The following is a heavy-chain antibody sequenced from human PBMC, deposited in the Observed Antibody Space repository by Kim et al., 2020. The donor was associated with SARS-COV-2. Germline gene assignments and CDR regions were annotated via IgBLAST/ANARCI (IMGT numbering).Heavy chain of an antibody. CDR2: ISSNGGST. Sequence: GGSLRLSCAASGFTFSSYAMHWVRQAPGKGLEYVSAISSNGGSTYYANSVKGRFTISRDNSKNTLYLQMGSLRAEDMAVYYCARAKYSGSYLAYWGQGTLVTVSS. D-gene: IGHD1-26*01. V-gene: IGHV3-64*01. CDR3: ARAKYSGSYLAY. CDR1: GFTFSSYA. J-gene: IGHJ4*02.